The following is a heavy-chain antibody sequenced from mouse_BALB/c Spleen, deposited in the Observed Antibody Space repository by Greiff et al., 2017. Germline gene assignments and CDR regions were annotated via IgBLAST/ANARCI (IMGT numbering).Heavy chain of an antibody. CDR2: ISYDGSN. Sequence: VQLKESGPGLVKPSQSLSLTCSVTGYSITSGYYWNWIRQFPGNKLEWMGYISYDGSNNYNPSLKNRISITRDTSKNQFFLKLNSVTTEDTATYYCARDLYDYDGYYYAMDYWGQGTSVTVSS. CDR3: ARDLYDYDGYYYAMDY. V-gene: IGHV3-6*02. J-gene: IGHJ4*01. D-gene: IGHD2-4*01. CDR1: GYSITSGYY.